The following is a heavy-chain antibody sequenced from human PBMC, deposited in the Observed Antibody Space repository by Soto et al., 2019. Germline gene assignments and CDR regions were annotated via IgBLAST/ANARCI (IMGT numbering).Heavy chain of an antibody. CDR2: INYSGST. D-gene: IGHD2-15*01. Sequence: QVQLQESGPGLVKPSQTLSLTCTVSGGSISSGGYYWSWIRQHPGKGLEWIGDINYSGSTYYNPSLKSRVTISVDTSKNQFSLKLSSVTAADTAVYYCARVYCSGGSCYEFDYWGQGTLVTVSS. J-gene: IGHJ4*02. CDR1: GGSISSGGYY. V-gene: IGHV4-31*03. CDR3: ARVYCSGGSCYEFDY.